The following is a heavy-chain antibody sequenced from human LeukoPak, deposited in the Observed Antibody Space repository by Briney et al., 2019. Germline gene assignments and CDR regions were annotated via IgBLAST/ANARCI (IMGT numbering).Heavy chain of an antibody. CDR2: ISYDGSNK. CDR1: GFTFSSYG. Sequence: GGSLRLSCAASGFTFSSYGMHWVRQAPGKGLEWVAVISYDGSNKYYADSVKGRFTISRDNSKNTLYLQMNSLRAEDTAVYYCARATYYYYDSSGFNFDYWGQGTLVTVSS. D-gene: IGHD3-22*01. CDR3: ARATYYYYDSSGFNFDY. V-gene: IGHV3-30*03. J-gene: IGHJ4*02.